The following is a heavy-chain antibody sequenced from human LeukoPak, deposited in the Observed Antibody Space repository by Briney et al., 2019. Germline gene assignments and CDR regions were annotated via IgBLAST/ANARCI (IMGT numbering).Heavy chain of an antibody. CDR3: ARDPARMYYDFWSGYYTGLDY. Sequence: PGGSLRLSCAASGFTFSSYAMSWVRQAPGKGLEWVSSISSSSSYIYYADSVKGRFTISRDNAKNSLYLQMNSLRAEDTAVYYCARDPARMYYDFWSGYYTGLDYWGQGTLVTVSS. CDR1: GFTFSSYA. J-gene: IGHJ4*02. V-gene: IGHV3-21*01. D-gene: IGHD3-3*01. CDR2: ISSSSSYI.